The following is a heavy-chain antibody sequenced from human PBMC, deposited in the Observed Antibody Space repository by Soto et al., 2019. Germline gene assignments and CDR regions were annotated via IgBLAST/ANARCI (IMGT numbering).Heavy chain of an antibody. CDR2: IFHSGIS. CDR3: ARRISARTYYFDY. J-gene: IGHJ4*02. V-gene: IGHV4-30-2*01. CDR1: GGSITTVGYS. Sequence: TLSLSCAVSGGSITTVGYSWSWIRQPPGKGLEWIGYIFHSGISYSNPSLKGRVTMSVDGSKNRFSLRLSSVTAADKAVYYCARRISARTYYFDYWGQGTLVTVSS. D-gene: IGHD6-6*01.